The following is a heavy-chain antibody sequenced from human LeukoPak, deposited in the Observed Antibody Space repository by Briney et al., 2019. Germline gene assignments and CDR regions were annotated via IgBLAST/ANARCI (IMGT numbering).Heavy chain of an antibody. Sequence: ASVKVSCKASGYSFTGYYMHWVRQAPGQGLEWMGWINPNSGGTKYAQKFQGRVTMTRDTSISTAYMELSSLTSEDMAVYYCARARSISSNWGIDYWGQGTLVTVSS. J-gene: IGHJ4*02. V-gene: IGHV1-2*02. CDR2: INPNSGGT. D-gene: IGHD6-13*01. CDR3: ARARSISSNWGIDY. CDR1: GYSFTGYY.